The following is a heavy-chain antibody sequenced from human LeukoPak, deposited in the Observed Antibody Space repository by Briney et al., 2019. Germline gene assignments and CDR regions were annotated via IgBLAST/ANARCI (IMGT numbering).Heavy chain of an antibody. CDR1: GGSISSYY. Sequence: SETLSLTCTVSGGSISSYYWSWIRQPAGKGLECIGRIYTSGSTNYNPSLKSRVTMSVDTSKNQFSLRLSSVTAADTAVYYCARERYCSSTSCYTVVAYYYYYMDVCGKGTTVTVSS. J-gene: IGHJ6*03. V-gene: IGHV4-4*07. CDR2: IYTSGST. D-gene: IGHD2-2*02. CDR3: ARERYCSSTSCYTVVAYYYYYMDV.